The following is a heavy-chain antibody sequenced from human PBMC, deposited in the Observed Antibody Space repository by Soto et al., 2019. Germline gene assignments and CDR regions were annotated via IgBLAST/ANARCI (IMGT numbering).Heavy chain of an antibody. J-gene: IGHJ3*02. CDR1: GGSFSGYY. CDR2: INHSGST. V-gene: IGHV4-34*01. Sequence: SETLSLTCAVYGGSFSGYYWSWIRQPPGKGLEWIGEINHSGSTNYNPSLKSRVTISVDTSKNQFSLNLSSVTAADTAGYYCARDMGYTSSHLHDALDIWGQGTMVTVS. CDR3: ARDMGYTSSHLHDALDI. D-gene: IGHD6-13*01.